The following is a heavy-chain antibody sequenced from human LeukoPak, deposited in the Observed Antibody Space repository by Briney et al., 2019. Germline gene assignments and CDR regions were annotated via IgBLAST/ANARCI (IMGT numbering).Heavy chain of an antibody. CDR3: ARTRTKDTDMDV. V-gene: IGHV1-46*01. J-gene: IGHJ6*03. CDR2: INPSGGST. CDR1: GYTFTSYY. Sequence: ASVKVSCKASGYTFTSYYMHWVRQAPGQGLEWMGIINPSGGSTSYAQKFQGRVTMTRDMSTSTVYMELSSLRSEDTAVYYCARTRTKDTDMDVWGKGTTVTVSS. D-gene: IGHD1-14*01.